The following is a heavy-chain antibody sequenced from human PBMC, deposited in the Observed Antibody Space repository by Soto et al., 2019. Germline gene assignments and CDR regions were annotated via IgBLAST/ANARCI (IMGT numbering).Heavy chain of an antibody. V-gene: IGHV2-5*02. CDR1: GFSLSTSGVG. Sequence: QITLKESGPTLVKPTQTLTLTCTLSGFSLSTSGVGVGWIRQSPGKALEWLAVIYWDDVKHYSPSLERRLTITKDPSESEVVLTMTNMDPVDTATYYCARKGSGDYALDYWGQGMLVTVSS. CDR2: IYWDDVK. D-gene: IGHD4-17*01. J-gene: IGHJ4*02. CDR3: ARKGSGDYALDY.